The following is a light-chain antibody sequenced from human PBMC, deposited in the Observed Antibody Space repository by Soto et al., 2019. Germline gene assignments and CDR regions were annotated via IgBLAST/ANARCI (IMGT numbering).Light chain of an antibody. V-gene: IGLV1-44*01. CDR1: SSNIGGTNY. CDR2: TNT. J-gene: IGLJ3*02. CDR3: AAWDDSLNGWV. Sequence: QSVLTQPPSASGTPGQKVFISCSGSSSNIGGTNYAYWYQQLPGAAPKLLIYTNTQRPSGVPDRFSGSRSGTSASLAISGLQSEDEADYYCAAWDDSLNGWVFGGGTKLTVL.